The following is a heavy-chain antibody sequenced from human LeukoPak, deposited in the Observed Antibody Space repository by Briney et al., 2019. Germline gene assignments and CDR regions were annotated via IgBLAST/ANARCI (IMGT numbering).Heavy chain of an antibody. V-gene: IGHV4-39*01. CDR1: GGSISSSSYY. CDR3: ARRKSGSGGDCFDY. D-gene: IGHD1-26*01. Sequence: PSETLSLTCTVSGGSISSSSYYWGWIRQPPGKGLEWIGSIYYSGSTYYNPSLRSRVTISVDTSKNQFSLKLNSVTAADTAVYYCARRKSGSGGDCFDYWGQGTLVTVSS. J-gene: IGHJ4*02. CDR2: IYYSGST.